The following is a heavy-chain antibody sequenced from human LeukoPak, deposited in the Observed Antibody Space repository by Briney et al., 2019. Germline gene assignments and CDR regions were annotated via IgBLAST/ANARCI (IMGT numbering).Heavy chain of an antibody. CDR2: ISSSSSTI. CDR1: GFTFSSYS. J-gene: IGHJ4*02. V-gene: IGHV3-48*01. Sequence: PGGSLRLSXAASGFTFSSYSMNWVRQAPGKGLEWLSYISSSSSTIYYADSVKGRFTISKDNAKNSLYLQMNSLRAEDTAVYYCARASGCGGDCYAFDYWGQGTLVTVSS. CDR3: ARASGCGGDCYAFDY. D-gene: IGHD2-21*01.